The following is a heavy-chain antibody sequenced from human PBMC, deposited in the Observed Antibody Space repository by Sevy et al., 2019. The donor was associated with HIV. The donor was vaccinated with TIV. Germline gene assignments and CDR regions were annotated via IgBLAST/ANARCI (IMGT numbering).Heavy chain of an antibody. CDR2: FDPEDGER. D-gene: IGHD3-22*01. V-gene: IGHV1-24*01. CDR1: GNTLTKLS. CDR3: ATGREYYDENSGYFDY. Sequence: ASVKVSCKVSGNTLTKLSTHWVRQAPGKGLEWMGSFDPEDGERIYAQKFQGRVTMTEDTSTDTAYMELSRLRSEDTAVYYCATGREYYDENSGYFDYWGPGTLVTVSS. J-gene: IGHJ4*02.